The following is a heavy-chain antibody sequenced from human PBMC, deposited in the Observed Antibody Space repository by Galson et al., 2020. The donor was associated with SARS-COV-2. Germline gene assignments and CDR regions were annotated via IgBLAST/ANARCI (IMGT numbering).Heavy chain of an antibody. D-gene: IGHD6-13*01. CDR2: ISWNSGSI. CDR3: AKGRLAAAAVTVVFDY. J-gene: IGHJ4*02. Sequence: SLKISCAASGFTFDDYAMHWVRQAPGKGLEWVSGISWNSGSIGYADSVKGRFTISRDNAKNSLYLQMNSLRAEDMALYYCAKGRLAAAAVTVVFDYWGQGTLVTVSS. CDR1: GFTFDDYA. V-gene: IGHV3-9*03.